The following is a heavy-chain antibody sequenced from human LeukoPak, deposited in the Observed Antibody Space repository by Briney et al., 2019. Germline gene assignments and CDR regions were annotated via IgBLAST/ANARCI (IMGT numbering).Heavy chain of an antibody. J-gene: IGHJ5*02. CDR2: INTNTGNP. CDR3: ARESTVTTYDP. Sequence: ASVKVSCKASGYTFTSYAVNWVRQAPGQGLEWMGWINTNTGNPTYDQGFTGRFVFSLDTSVSTAYLQISSLKAEDTAVYYCARESTVTTYDPWGQGTLVTVSS. V-gene: IGHV7-4-1*02. CDR1: GYTFTSYA. D-gene: IGHD4-17*01.